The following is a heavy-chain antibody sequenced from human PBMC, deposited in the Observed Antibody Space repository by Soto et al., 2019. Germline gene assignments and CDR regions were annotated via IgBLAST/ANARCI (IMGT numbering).Heavy chain of an antibody. CDR3: ARENFWSGYPDDYYYGMDV. CDR2: INPSGGST. V-gene: IGHV1-46*01. D-gene: IGHD3-3*01. CDR1: GYTCISYF. Sequence: ASVKYSCKASGYTCISYFMHWVRQAPGQGLEWMGIINPSGGSTSYARKFQGRVTMTRDTSTSTVYMELSSLRSEDTAVYYCARENFWSGYPDDYYYGMDVWGQGTTVTVSS. J-gene: IGHJ6*02.